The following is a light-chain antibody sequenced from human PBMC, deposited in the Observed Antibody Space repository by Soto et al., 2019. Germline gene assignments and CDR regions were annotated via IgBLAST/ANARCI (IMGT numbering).Light chain of an antibody. V-gene: IGLV8-61*01. CDR1: SGSVSTNYY. Sequence: QTVVTQEPSFSVSPGGTVTLTCGLSSGSVSTNYYPSWYQQTPGQAPRTLIYSTNTRSSGVPDRFSGSILGDKAALTIAGAQADDESDYYCVLYMGGGVVFGGGTQLTV. CDR2: STN. J-gene: IGLJ2*01. CDR3: VLYMGGGVV.